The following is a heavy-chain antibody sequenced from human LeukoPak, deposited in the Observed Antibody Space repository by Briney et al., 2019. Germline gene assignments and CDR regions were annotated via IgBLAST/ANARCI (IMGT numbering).Heavy chain of an antibody. CDR1: GFTFSSYW. D-gene: IGHD6-19*01. V-gene: IGHV3-7*01. Sequence: GGSLRLSCAASGFTFSSYWMSCVRQAPGKGLEWVANIKQDGSEKYYVDSVKGRFTIPRDNAKKSLYLQMNSLRAEDTAVYYCARGGIAVAGTRENYYYYYMDVWGKGTTVTVSS. CDR2: IKQDGSEK. J-gene: IGHJ6*03. CDR3: ARGGIAVAGTRENYYYYYMDV.